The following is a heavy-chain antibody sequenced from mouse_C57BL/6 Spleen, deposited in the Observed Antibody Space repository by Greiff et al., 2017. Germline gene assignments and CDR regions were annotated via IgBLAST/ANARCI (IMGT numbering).Heavy chain of an antibody. CDR3: ARDQLRPAYYYAMDY. D-gene: IGHD3-2*02. Sequence: EVKLVESGGGLVKPGGSLKLSCAASGFTFSSYAMSWVRQTPEKRLEWVATISDGGSYTYYPDNVKGRFTISRDNAKNNLYLQMSHLKSEDTAMYYCARDQLRPAYYYAMDYWGQGTSVTVSS. CDR2: ISDGGSYT. J-gene: IGHJ4*01. V-gene: IGHV5-4*01. CDR1: GFTFSSYA.